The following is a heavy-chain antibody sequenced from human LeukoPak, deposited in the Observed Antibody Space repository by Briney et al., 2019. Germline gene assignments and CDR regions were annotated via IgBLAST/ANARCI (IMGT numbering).Heavy chain of an antibody. D-gene: IGHD2-15*01. V-gene: IGHV3-15*01. CDR1: GFTFNYAW. CDR3: TTFPLAARDY. J-gene: IGHJ4*02. CDR2: IKSKRDGGTT. Sequence: PGESLRLSCAASGFTFNYAWMSWVRQAPGKGLEWIGRIKSKRDGGTTDYAAPVKGRFTISRDDSKNTLYLQMNSLKTEDTAVYYCTTFPLAARDYWGQGTLVTVSS.